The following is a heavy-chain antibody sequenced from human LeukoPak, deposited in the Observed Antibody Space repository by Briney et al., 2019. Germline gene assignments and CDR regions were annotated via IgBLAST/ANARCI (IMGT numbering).Heavy chain of an antibody. Sequence: PGGSLRLSCAASGFTFVDYGMSWVRQAPWKGLEWVSGSNWNGGSTGYADSVKGRFTISRDNAKNTLYLQMNSLRAEDTALYYCAGRVGSRGSYGIDYWDQGTLVTVSS. CDR2: SNWNGGST. D-gene: IGHD3-16*01. J-gene: IGHJ4*02. CDR3: AGRVGSRGSYGIDY. V-gene: IGHV3-20*04. CDR1: GFTFVDYG.